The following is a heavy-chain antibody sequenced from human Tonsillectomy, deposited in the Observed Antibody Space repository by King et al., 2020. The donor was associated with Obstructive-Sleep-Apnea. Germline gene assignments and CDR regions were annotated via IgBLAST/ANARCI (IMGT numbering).Heavy chain of an antibody. CDR1: GFSFSDSA. D-gene: IGHD1-26*01. CDR3: TRHSYSGTYYAFDI. J-gene: IGHJ3*02. V-gene: IGHV3-73*01. CDR2: IRSKANRYAT. Sequence: VQLVESGGGLVQPGGSLKLSCAASGFSFSDSAMHWVRQASGKGLEWVGWIRSKANRYATPYSASVKGRFTISRDDSKNTAYLQMSSLTTEDTAVYYCTRHSYSGTYYAFDIWGRGTMVTVSS.